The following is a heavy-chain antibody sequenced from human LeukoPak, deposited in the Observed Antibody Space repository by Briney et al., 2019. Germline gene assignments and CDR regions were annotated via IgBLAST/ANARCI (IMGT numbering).Heavy chain of an antibody. CDR3: ARRGLSSSWSRGWFDP. CDR2: IYPGDSDT. V-gene: IGHV5-51*01. J-gene: IGHJ5*02. Sequence: GESLKISCKGSGYSFTSYWIGWVRQMPGKGLEVMGIIYPGDSDTRYSPSFQGQVTISADKSISTAYLQWSSLKASDTAMYYCARRGLSSSWSRGWFDPWGQGTLVTVSS. CDR1: GYSFTSYW. D-gene: IGHD6-13*01.